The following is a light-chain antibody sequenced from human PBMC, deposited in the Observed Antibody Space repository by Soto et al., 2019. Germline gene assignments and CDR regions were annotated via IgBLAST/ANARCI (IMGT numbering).Light chain of an antibody. Sequence: EIVLTQSPGTLSLSPEERATLSCRASQSVSSSYLAWYQQKPGQAPRLLIYGASSRATGIPDRFSGSGSGTDLTLTIRRLEPEDFAVYYCQQYGSSPQTFGQGTRLEIK. CDR3: QQYGSSPQT. J-gene: IGKJ5*01. V-gene: IGKV3-20*01. CDR2: GAS. CDR1: QSVSSSY.